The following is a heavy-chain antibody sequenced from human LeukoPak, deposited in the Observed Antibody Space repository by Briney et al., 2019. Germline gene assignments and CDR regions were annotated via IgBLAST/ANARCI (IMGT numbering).Heavy chain of an antibody. D-gene: IGHD6-6*01. Sequence: ASVKVSCKASGYTFTGYYMHWVRQAPGQGLEWMVRINPNSGGTNYAQKFQGRVTMTRDTSISTAYMELSRLRSDDTAVYYCARGDLTSIAARISFDYCGQGTLVTVSS. CDR2: INPNSGGT. CDR1: GYTFTGYY. CDR3: ARGDLTSIAARISFDY. J-gene: IGHJ4*02. V-gene: IGHV1-2*06.